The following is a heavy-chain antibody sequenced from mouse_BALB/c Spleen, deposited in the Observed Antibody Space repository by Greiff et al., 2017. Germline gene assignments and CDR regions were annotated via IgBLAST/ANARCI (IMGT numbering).Heavy chain of an antibody. CDR2: ILPGSGST. Sequence: QVQLKESGAELMKPGASVKISCKATGYTFSSYWIEWVKQRPGHGLEWIGEILPGSGSTNYNEKFKGKATFTADTSSNTAYMQLSSLTSEDSAVYYCARDYGSSYRYFDVWGAGTTVTVSS. CDR1: GYTFSSYW. CDR3: ARDYGSSYRYFDV. V-gene: IGHV1-9*01. D-gene: IGHD1-1*01. J-gene: IGHJ1*01.